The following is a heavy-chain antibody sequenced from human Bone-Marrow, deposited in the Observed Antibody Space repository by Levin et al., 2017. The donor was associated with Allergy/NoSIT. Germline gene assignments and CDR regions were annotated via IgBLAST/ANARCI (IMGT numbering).Heavy chain of an antibody. CDR2: IYYSGST. J-gene: IGHJ5*01. CDR1: GDSIDSSIYY. V-gene: IGHV4-39*01. D-gene: IGHD3-10*01. CDR3: ARLAYGWGSSPDS. Sequence: PSETLSLTCTVSGDSIDSSIYYWGWIRQPPGAGLEWIGSIYYSGSTYYNPSLKSRVTISIDTYKSQFSLDLNSVTATDTAFYYCARLAYGWGSSPDSWGQGTLVTISS.